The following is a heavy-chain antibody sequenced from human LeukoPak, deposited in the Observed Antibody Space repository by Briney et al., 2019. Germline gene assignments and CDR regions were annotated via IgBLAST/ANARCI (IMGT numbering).Heavy chain of an antibody. CDR2: IYYSGST. V-gene: IGHV4-31*03. CDR3: ARSHDRSLSAGY. Sequence: PPQTLSLTCTVSGGSISSGGYYWNWIRQHPGKGLEWIGYIYYSGSTYYNPSLKSRVTISVDTSKDQFSLKLSSVTAADTAVYYCARSHDRSLSAGYWGQGTLVTVSS. J-gene: IGHJ4*02. CDR1: GGSISSGGYY. D-gene: IGHD3-22*01.